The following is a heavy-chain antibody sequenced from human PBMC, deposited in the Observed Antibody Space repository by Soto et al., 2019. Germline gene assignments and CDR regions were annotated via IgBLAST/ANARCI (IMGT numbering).Heavy chain of an antibody. CDR2: INAGNGNT. CDR1: GYTFTSYA. D-gene: IGHD3-3*01. V-gene: IGHV1-3*05. Sequence: QVQLVQSGAEEKKPGASVKVSCKASGYTFTSYAMHWVRQAPGQRLEWMGWINAGNGNTKYSQKFQGRVTITRDTSASPAYMERSSLRSEDTAVYYCARGYEFWGGMDVWGQGTTVTVSS. CDR3: ARGYEFWGGMDV. J-gene: IGHJ6*02.